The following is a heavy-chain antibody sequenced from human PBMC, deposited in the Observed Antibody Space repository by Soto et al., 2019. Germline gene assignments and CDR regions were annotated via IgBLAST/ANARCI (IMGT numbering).Heavy chain of an antibody. Sequence: QVQLRESGPGLVKPSQTLSLTCTVSGGSISSGDYSWSWIRQHPGKGLEWIGDIFYSGSTSYNPSLRSRVTLSLQTSKNQFSPKLTSVPAAKTDVYYCATTIVVVVADEQKQKPNFSDSWSQRSLVTV. V-gene: IGHV4-31*03. D-gene: IGHD2-15*01. CDR3: ATTIVVVVADEQKQKPNFSDS. CDR1: GGSISSGDYS. J-gene: IGHJ4*02. CDR2: IFYSGST.